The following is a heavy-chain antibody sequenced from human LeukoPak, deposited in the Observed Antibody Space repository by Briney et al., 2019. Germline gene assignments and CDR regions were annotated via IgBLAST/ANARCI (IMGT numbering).Heavy chain of an antibody. CDR1: GGSISSSSYY. CDR2: IYYSGST. Sequence: PSETLSLTCTVSGGSISSSSYYWGWIRQPPGKGLEWIGSIYYSGSTYYNPSLKSRVTISVDTSKNQFSLKLSSVTAADTAVYYCARGLRGRRPDYWGQGTLVTVSS. CDR3: ARGLRGRRPDY. V-gene: IGHV4-39*01. J-gene: IGHJ4*02. D-gene: IGHD3-16*01.